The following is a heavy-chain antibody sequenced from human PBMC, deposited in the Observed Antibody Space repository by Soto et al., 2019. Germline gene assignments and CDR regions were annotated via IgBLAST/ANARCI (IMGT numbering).Heavy chain of an antibody. V-gene: IGHV4-59*01. CDR3: ARVPLL. J-gene: IGHJ4*02. CDR2: ISRSGHT. CDR1: GASISTYY. Sequence: PSETLSLTCTVSGASISTYYWFWIRQPPGKGLEWIGHISRSGHTNYNPSLKSRVTISVDMPKNQFSLKLTSLTAADTAVYYCARVPLLWGQGTLVTVSS. D-gene: IGHD1-26*01.